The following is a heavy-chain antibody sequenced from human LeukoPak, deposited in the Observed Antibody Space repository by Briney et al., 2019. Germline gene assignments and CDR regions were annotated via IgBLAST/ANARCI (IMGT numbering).Heavy chain of an antibody. J-gene: IGHJ5*02. D-gene: IGHD3-10*01. CDR2: IYYSGSP. CDR3: ARRPGGFGSGSYTNWFDP. CDR1: GYSISSGYY. V-gene: IGHV4-31*03. Sequence: SETLSLTCTVSGYSISSGYYWSWIRQHPGKGLEWIGDIYYSGSPDYNPSLKSRVTISVDTSKNQFSLNLSSVTAADTAVYYCARRPGGFGSGSYTNWFDPWGQGTLVTVSS.